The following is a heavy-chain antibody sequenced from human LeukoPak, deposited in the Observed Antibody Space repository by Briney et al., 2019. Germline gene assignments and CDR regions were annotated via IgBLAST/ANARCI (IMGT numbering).Heavy chain of an antibody. CDR1: GFTVSSNY. J-gene: IGHJ1*01. Sequence: GGSLRLSCAASGFTVSSNYMSWVRQAPGKGLEWVSVIYSGGSTYYADSVKGRFTISRDNSKNTLYLQMNSLRAEDTAVYYCARGNYYDSSGPAAYWGQGTLVTVSS. V-gene: IGHV3-66*01. CDR3: ARGNYYDSSGPAAY. CDR2: IYSGGST. D-gene: IGHD3-22*01.